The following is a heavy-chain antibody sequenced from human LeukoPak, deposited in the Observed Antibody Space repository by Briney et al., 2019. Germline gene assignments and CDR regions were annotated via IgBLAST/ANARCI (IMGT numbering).Heavy chain of an antibody. V-gene: IGHV4-31*03. CDR2: IYYSGST. CDR1: GGSISNAGYY. D-gene: IGHD3-10*01. J-gene: IGHJ6*02. Sequence: PSETLSLTCTVSGGSISNAGYYWSWIRQHPGKGLEWVGYIYYSGSTYYNPSLKTRVTIAVDTSKNQCSLKLSSVTAADTAVYYCARDAEYYYGSGSYSSGIDVWGQGTTVTVSS. CDR3: ARDAEYYYGSGSYSSGIDV.